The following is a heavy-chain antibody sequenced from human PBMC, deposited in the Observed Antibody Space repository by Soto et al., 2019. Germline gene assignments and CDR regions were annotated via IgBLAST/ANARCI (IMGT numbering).Heavy chain of an antibody. Sequence: ASVTVSCQASGYTFTSYAMHWVRQAPGQRLEWMGWINAGNGNTKYSQKFQSRVTITRDTSASTAYMELSSLRSEDTAVYYCARDRSIAAAGLAPGYWGQGTLVTVSS. CDR3: ARDRSIAAAGLAPGY. J-gene: IGHJ4*02. D-gene: IGHD6-13*01. CDR2: INAGNGNT. CDR1: GYTFTSYA. V-gene: IGHV1-3*01.